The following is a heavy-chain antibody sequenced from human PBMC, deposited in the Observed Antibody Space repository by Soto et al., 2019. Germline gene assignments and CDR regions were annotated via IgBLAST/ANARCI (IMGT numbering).Heavy chain of an antibody. CDR3: ARDISSSGWIYYYGMDV. CDR2: ISSSSSYI. Sequence: EVQLVESGGGLVKPGGSLRLSCAASGFSFSSYSMNWVRQAPGKGLEWVSSISSSSSYIYYADSVKGRFTISRDNAKHSLCLQMNSLRAEDTDVYYWARDISSSGWIYYYGMDVWGQGTTVTVSS. V-gene: IGHV3-21*01. D-gene: IGHD6-6*01. J-gene: IGHJ6*02. CDR1: GFSFSSYS.